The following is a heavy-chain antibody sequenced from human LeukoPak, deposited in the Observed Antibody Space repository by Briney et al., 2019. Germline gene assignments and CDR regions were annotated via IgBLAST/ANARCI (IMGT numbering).Heavy chain of an antibody. D-gene: IGHD2-15*01. J-gene: IGHJ4*02. CDR3: AKGYCSDGSCADYFDY. CDR1: GFTFSSYA. CDR2: ISGSGGST. Sequence: GGSLRLSCAASGFTFSSYAMSWVRQAPGKGLDWVSTISGSGGSTYYADSVKGRFTISRDNSKNTLYLQMNSLRAEDTAVYYCAKGYCSDGSCADYFDYWSQGTLVTVSS. V-gene: IGHV3-23*01.